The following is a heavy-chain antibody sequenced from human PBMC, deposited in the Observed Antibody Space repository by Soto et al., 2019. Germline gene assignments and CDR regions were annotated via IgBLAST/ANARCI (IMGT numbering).Heavy chain of an antibody. V-gene: IGHV4-39*01. CDR2: IYYSGST. J-gene: IGHJ4*02. CDR1: GGSISSSSYY. D-gene: IGHD5-12*01. CDR3: ARYQRAVATILNDY. Sequence: SETLSLTCTVSGGSISSSSYYWGWIRQPPGKGLEWIGSIYYSGSTYYNPSLKSRVTISVDTSKNQFSLKLSSVTAADTAVYYCARYQRAVATILNDYWGQGTLVTVSS.